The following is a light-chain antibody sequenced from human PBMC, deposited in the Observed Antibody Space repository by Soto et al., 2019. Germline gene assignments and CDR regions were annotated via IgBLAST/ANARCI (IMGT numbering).Light chain of an antibody. CDR2: DAS. J-gene: IGKJ2*01. Sequence: EIVLTQSPATLSLSPGERATLSCRASQSVSSYLAWYQQKPGQAPRLLIYDASNRATGIPARFSGSGSGTDFTLTISSLEPEDFAVYYCQQHNNWPQTFGQGTKLEIK. CDR3: QQHNNWPQT. V-gene: IGKV3-11*01. CDR1: QSVSSY.